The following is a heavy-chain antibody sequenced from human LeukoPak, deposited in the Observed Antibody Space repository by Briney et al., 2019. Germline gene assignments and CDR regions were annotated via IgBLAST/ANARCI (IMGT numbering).Heavy chain of an antibody. D-gene: IGHD4-17*01. CDR2: ISGSSSTI. Sequence: PGGSLRLSCAASGFTFSSYSMNWVRQAPGKGLEWVSYISGSSSTIYYADSVKGRFTISRDNAQNSLYLQMNNLRAEDTAVYYCASYGAASEAFDIWGQGTMVTVSS. CDR1: GFTFSSYS. CDR3: ASYGAASEAFDI. J-gene: IGHJ3*02. V-gene: IGHV3-48*04.